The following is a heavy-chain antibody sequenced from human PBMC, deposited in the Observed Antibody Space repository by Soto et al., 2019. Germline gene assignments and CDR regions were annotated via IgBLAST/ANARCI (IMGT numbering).Heavy chain of an antibody. CDR3: AREVATAMED. J-gene: IGHJ4*02. Sequence: WTWMRQQPGKGLEWIGYIYYSGSTYYNPSLKSRVTISVDTSNNEFSLRLSSVTVADTAVYYCAREVATAMEDWGQGTLVTVSS. V-gene: IGHV4-31*02. CDR2: IYYSGST. D-gene: IGHD5-18*01.